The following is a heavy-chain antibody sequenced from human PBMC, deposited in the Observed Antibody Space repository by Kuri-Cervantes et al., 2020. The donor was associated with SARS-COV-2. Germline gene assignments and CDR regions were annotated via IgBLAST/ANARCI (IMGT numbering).Heavy chain of an antibody. CDR3: ARGVGREMLDRASFDY. Sequence: GSLSLTCTVSGGSISSNYWSWIPQSPGKGLEWIGYIYYRGSTNYNPSFKSRVTMSVDTSKNQFSLKLHSVTAEDTAVYYCARGVGREMLDRASFDYWGQGTLVTVSS. CDR1: GGSISSNY. J-gene: IGHJ4*02. V-gene: IGHV4-59*01. CDR2: IYYRGST. D-gene: IGHD5-24*01.